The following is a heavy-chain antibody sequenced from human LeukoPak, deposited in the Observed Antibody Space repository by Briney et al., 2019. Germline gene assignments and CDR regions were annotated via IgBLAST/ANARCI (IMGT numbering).Heavy chain of an antibody. D-gene: IGHD1-26*01. J-gene: IGHJ6*04. Sequence: GGSLRLSCAASGFTFSGSAMHWVRQASGKGLEWVGRIRSKANSYATTYAASVKGGFTISRDDSKNTVYLQMNSLKTEDTGVYYCSRVGVDLMDVWGKGTTVTIFS. V-gene: IGHV3-73*01. CDR3: SRVGVDLMDV. CDR1: GFTFSGSA. CDR2: IRSKANSYAT.